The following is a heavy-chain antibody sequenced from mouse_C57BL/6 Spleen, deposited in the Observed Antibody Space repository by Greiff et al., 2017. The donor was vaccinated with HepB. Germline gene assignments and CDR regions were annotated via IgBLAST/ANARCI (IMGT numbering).Heavy chain of an antibody. J-gene: IGHJ4*01. Sequence: EVQRVESGGDLVKPGGSLKLSCAASGFTFSTYGMSWVRQTPDKRLEWVATISSGGSYTYYPDSVKGRFTFSRDNAKNTLYLQMSSLKSEDTAMYYCARHGYYGNSPYYYAMDYWGQGTSVTVSS. CDR2: ISSGGSYT. CDR3: ARHGYYGNSPYYYAMDY. CDR1: GFTFSTYG. D-gene: IGHD1-1*01. V-gene: IGHV5-6*01.